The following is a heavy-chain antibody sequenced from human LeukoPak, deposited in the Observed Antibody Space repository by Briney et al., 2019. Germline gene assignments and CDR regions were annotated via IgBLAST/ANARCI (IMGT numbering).Heavy chain of an antibody. J-gene: IGHJ4*02. D-gene: IGHD3-10*01. Sequence: PGGSLRLSCAASGFTFSSYWMSWVRQAPGKGLEWVANIKQDGSEKYYVDSVKGRFTISRDNSKNTLYLQMNSLRAEDTAVYYCAKVYYGSGNNYFDYWGQGTLVTVSS. CDR3: AKVYYGSGNNYFDY. V-gene: IGHV3-7*03. CDR1: GFTFSSYW. CDR2: IKQDGSEK.